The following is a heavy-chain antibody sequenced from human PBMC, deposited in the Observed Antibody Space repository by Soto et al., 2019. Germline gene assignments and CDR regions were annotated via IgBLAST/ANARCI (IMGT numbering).Heavy chain of an antibody. CDR1: GGSITTYH. CDR2: IYYSGST. CDR3: ATHLVSTRSCDN. J-gene: IGHJ4*02. D-gene: IGHD3-9*01. V-gene: IGHV4-59*08. Sequence: QVQLQESGPGLVKPSETLSLTCSVSGGSITTYHWGWIRQPPGKGLEWIGDIYYSGSTNYNPSLMMRVTMSIDTPKNPCALKLTSGPAADMAVYSCATHLVSTRSCDNWGQGTLVTFSS.